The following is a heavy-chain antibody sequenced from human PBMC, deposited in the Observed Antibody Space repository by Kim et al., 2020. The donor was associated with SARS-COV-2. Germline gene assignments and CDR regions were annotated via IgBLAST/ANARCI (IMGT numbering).Heavy chain of an antibody. V-gene: IGHV3-30*04. CDR1: GFTFSSYA. CDR2: ISYDGSNK. J-gene: IGHJ3*02. Sequence: GGSLRLSCAASGFTFSSYAMHWVRQAPGKGLEWVAVISYDGSNKYYADSVKGRFTISRDNSKNTLYLQMNSLRAEDTAVYYCASPILLWFGELYSDAFDIWGQGTMVTVSS. D-gene: IGHD3-10*01. CDR3: ASPILLWFGELYSDAFDI.